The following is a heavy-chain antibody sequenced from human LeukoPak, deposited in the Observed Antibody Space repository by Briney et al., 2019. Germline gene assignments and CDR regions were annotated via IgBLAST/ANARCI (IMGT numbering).Heavy chain of an antibody. CDR2: INHSGST. J-gene: IGHJ4*02. V-gene: IGHV4-34*01. Sequence: SETLSLTCAVYGGSFSGYYWSWIRQPPGKGLEWIGEINHSGSTNYNPSLKSRVTISVDTSKNQFSLKLSSVTAADTAVYYCARGGRAARPPDYWGQGTLVTVSS. CDR3: ARGGRAARPPDY. D-gene: IGHD6-6*01. CDR1: GGSFSGYY.